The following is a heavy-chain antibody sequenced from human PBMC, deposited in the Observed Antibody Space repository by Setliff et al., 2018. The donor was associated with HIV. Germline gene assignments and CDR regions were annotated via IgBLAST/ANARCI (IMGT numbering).Heavy chain of an antibody. Sequence: GSLRLSCTASGFTFINYEMNWVRQAPGKGLEWVGRTGDKASSDTTQYAASVKGRFTISRDDSKNSVFLQMNSLKTEDTAMYYCTRSKWGSGFDYWGQGTLVTVSS. CDR2: TGDKASSDTT. J-gene: IGHJ4*02. V-gene: IGHV3-72*01. CDR1: GFTFINYE. CDR3: TRSKWGSGFDY. D-gene: IGHD1-26*01.